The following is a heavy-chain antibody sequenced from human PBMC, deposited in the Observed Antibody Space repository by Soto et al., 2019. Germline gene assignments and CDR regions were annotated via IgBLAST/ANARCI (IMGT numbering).Heavy chain of an antibody. CDR2: IKSKSDGGAR. D-gene: IGHD1-1*01. Sequence: EVQVVESGGDLVKPGGSLRLSCVTSGFMFSSAWMSWVRQAPGKGLEWVGRIKSKSDGGARDYAAPAKGRFSISRDDSKNTVYLQMTSLSAEDTAAYYCVEGWNDFWGQGTLVTVSS. J-gene: IGHJ4*02. V-gene: IGHV3-15*01. CDR1: GFMFSSAW. CDR3: VEGWNDF.